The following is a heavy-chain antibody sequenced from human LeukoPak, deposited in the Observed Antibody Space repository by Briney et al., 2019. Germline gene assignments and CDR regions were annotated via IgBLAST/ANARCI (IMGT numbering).Heavy chain of an antibody. Sequence: GGSLRLSCAASGFTFSSYAMSWVRQAPGKGLEWVSAISGNGGSSYYADSVKDRFTISRDNSENTLFLQMNSLRAEDTAVYYCAKDVVFGSGFYPYYFDYWGQGALVTVSS. CDR3: AKDVVFGSGFYPYYFDY. D-gene: IGHD3-10*01. J-gene: IGHJ4*02. V-gene: IGHV3-23*01. CDR2: ISGNGGSS. CDR1: GFTFSSYA.